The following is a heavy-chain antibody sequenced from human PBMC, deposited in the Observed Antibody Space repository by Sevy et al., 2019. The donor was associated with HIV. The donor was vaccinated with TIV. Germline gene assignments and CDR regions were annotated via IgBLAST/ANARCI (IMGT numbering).Heavy chain of an antibody. CDR1: GFSFRNYA. D-gene: IGHD5-12*01. CDR3: ARNGDSDYAEDFDY. J-gene: IGHJ4*02. CDR2: ISYDASKK. Sequence: QLGGSLRLSCAASGFSFRNYAMHWVRQAPGKGLEWVTVISYDASKKYYADSVRGRFTISRDNSKSTLYLQMNSLRIEDTAMYFCARNGDSDYAEDFDYWGQGTLVTVSS. V-gene: IGHV3-30-3*01.